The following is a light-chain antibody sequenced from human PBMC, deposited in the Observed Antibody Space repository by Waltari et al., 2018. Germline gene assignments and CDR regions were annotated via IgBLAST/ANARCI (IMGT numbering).Light chain of an antibody. CDR1: QNIDNH. CDR2: GAS. Sequence: EVVMTQSPAALSVSPGERVTVSCKDSQNIDNHLAWYQQKPGQSPRLLIYGASTRATGVPARFSGSGSGTEFTLTISSLQSEDCAVFYCQQYNRWPPLTFGGGTKVEIK. V-gene: IGKV3-15*01. J-gene: IGKJ4*01. CDR3: QQYNRWPPLT.